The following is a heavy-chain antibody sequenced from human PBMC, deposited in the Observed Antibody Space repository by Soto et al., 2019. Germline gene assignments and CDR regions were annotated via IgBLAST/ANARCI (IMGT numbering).Heavy chain of an antibody. D-gene: IGHD2-2*01. Sequence: GESLKISYKASGYSFPNYWIGWVRQMPGKGLEWMGIIYPGDSDTRYSPSFQGQVTISADKSISTAYLQWSSLKASDTAMYYCARFYRYCTTSSCYEDYWGQGTLVTVSS. CDR1: GYSFPNYW. V-gene: IGHV5-51*01. CDR2: IYPGDSDT. CDR3: ARFYRYCTTSSCYEDY. J-gene: IGHJ4*02.